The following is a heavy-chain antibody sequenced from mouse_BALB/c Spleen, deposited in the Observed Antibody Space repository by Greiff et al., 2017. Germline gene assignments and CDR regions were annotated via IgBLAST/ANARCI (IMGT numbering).Heavy chain of an antibody. CDR3: ARDAYGKGAMDY. Sequence: EVHLVESGGGLVKPGGSLKLSCAASGFTFSDYYMYWVRQTPEKRLEWVATISDGGSYTYYPDSVKGRFTISRDNAKNNLYLQMSSLKSEDTAMYYCARDAYGKGAMDYWGQGTSVTVSS. CDR2: ISDGGSYT. V-gene: IGHV5-4*02. CDR1: GFTFSDYY. D-gene: IGHD2-10*02. J-gene: IGHJ4*01.